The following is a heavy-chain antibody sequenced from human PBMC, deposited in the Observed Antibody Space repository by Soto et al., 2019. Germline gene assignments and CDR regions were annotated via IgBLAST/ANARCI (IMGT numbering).Heavy chain of an antibody. CDR1: GYTFTSYD. D-gene: IGHD2-15*01. J-gene: IGHJ4*02. Sequence: ASVKVSCKASGYTFTSYDINWVRQATGQGPEWMGWMNPDSGHTGYVQKFQGRVTMTRNTAISTAYMELSSLRSLDTAVYYCARSGGGSNVNFDYWGQGTQVTVSS. CDR2: MNPDSGHT. V-gene: IGHV1-8*01. CDR3: ARSGGGSNVNFDY.